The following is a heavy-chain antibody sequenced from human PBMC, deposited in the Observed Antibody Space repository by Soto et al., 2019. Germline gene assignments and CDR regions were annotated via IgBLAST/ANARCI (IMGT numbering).Heavy chain of an antibody. D-gene: IGHD3-22*01. CDR1: GYTFTNYA. Sequence: QVQLVQSGAEVKKPGASVKVSCKASGYTFTNYAMHWVRQAPGQRLEWMGWINAGNGNTKYSQKFQGRVTITRDTSASTAYMELSSLRAEDTAVYYCARGDYYDIHDYWGQGTLVTVSS. J-gene: IGHJ4*02. CDR3: ARGDYYDIHDY. CDR2: INAGNGNT. V-gene: IGHV1-3*01.